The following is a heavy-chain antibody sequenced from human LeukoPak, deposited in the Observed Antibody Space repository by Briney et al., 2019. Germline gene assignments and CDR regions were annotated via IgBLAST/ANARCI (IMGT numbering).Heavy chain of an antibody. CDR3: AKEWGSGYYYYMDV. Sequence: GGSLRLSCAASGFTFSSYGMSWVRQAPGKGLEWVAFIRYDGSNKYYADSVKGRFTISRDNSKNTLYLQMNSLRAEDTAVYYCAKEWGSGYYYYMDVWGKGTTVTISS. J-gene: IGHJ6*03. CDR1: GFTFSSYG. CDR2: IRYDGSNK. V-gene: IGHV3-30*02. D-gene: IGHD6-19*01.